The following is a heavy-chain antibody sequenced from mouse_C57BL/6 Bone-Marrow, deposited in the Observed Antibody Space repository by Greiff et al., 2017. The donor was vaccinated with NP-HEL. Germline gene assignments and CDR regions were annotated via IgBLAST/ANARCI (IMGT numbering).Heavy chain of an antibody. CDR2: IYPGSGNT. Sequence: QVQLQQSGAELVRPGASVKLSCKASGYTFTDYYINWVKQRPGQGLEWIARIYPGSGNTYYNEKFKGKATLTAQKSSSTPYMQLSSLTSEDSAVYFCARSEDYDSYSALGSWGQGTPVTVSS. J-gene: IGHJ4*01. CDR3: ARSEDYDSYSALGS. V-gene: IGHV1-76*01. D-gene: IGHD2-4*01. CDR1: GYTFTDYY.